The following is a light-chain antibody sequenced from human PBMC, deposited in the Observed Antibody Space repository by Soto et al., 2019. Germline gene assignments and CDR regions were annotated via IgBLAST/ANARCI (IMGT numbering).Light chain of an antibody. CDR1: QSISTY. CDR2: ALS. CDR3: QHSYGTPRT. Sequence: DIQITQSPSSLSASVGDRVTITCRASQSISTYLNWYQHKPGKAPKVLIYALSSLQSGVPSRFSGSGSGSDFTLTITSLQPEDSATYYCQHSYGTPRTFGQGTKVDIK. J-gene: IGKJ1*01. V-gene: IGKV1-39*01.